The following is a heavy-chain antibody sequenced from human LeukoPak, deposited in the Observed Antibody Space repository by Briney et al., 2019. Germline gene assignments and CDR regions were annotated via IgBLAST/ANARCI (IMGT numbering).Heavy chain of an antibody. D-gene: IGHD5-12*01. J-gene: IGHJ4*02. CDR2: TYPGDSDT. V-gene: IGHV5-51*01. CDR3: ARHGYGYYFDS. Sequence: GESLKISCKGSGYIFTTSWIGWVRQMPGKGLEWMGITYPGDSDTRYSPSFQGQVTVSADTSISTAYLQWNSLKASDTAMYYCARHGYGYYFDSWGQGTLVTVSS. CDR1: GYIFTTSW.